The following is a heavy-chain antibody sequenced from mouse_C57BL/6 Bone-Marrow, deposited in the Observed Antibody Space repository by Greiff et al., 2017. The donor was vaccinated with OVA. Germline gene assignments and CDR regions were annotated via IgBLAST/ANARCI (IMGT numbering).Heavy chain of an antibody. D-gene: IGHD2-1*01. CDR2: IDPSDSYT. Sequence: QVQLQQPGAELVKPGASVKLSCKASGYTFTSYWMQWVKQRPGQGLEWIGEIDPSDSYTNYNQTFKGKATLTVDTSSSTAYMQLSSLTSEDSAVYYCARGGIYYGNYGAMDYWGQGTSVTVSS. CDR1: GYTFTSYW. V-gene: IGHV1-50*01. CDR3: ARGGIYYGNYGAMDY. J-gene: IGHJ4*01.